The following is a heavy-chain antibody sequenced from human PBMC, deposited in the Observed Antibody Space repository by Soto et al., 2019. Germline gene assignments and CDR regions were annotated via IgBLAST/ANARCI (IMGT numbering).Heavy chain of an antibody. Sequence: SVKVSCKASGGTFSSYAISWVRQAPGQGLEWMGGIIPIFGTANYAQKFQGRVTITADESTSTAYMELSSLRSEDTAVYYCAREGPCGGDCSTLLDYYYGMDVWGQGTTVTVSS. CDR3: AREGPCGGDCSTLLDYYYGMDV. D-gene: IGHD2-21*02. J-gene: IGHJ6*02. CDR2: IIPIFGTA. V-gene: IGHV1-69*13. CDR1: GGTFSSYA.